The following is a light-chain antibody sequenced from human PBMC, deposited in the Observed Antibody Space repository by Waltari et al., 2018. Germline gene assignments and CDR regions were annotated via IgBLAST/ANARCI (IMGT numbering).Light chain of an antibody. J-gene: IGKJ2*01. CDR3: LQYVYAPHT. Sequence: ETVLTQSPGTLSLSPGERATPPCRASQTIGSNFLAWYQQKPGQAPRLLIHGASSRGTDIPDRFSGSGSGTDFTLTINRLEPEDFAMYYCLQYVYAPHTFGQGTNLEIK. CDR2: GAS. V-gene: IGKV3-20*01. CDR1: QTIGSNF.